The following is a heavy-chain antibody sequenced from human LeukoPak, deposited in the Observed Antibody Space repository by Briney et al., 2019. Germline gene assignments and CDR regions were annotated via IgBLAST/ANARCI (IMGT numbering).Heavy chain of an antibody. J-gene: IGHJ5*02. Sequence: GASVKVSCKASGYTFSSYGISWVRQAPGQGLEWMGWISAYNGNTNYAQKLQGRVTMTTDTSTSTAYMELRSLRSDDTAVYYCARDYYDILTGYYLLDPWGQGTLVTVSS. CDR1: GYTFSSYG. CDR2: ISAYNGNT. D-gene: IGHD3-9*01. CDR3: ARDYYDILTGYYLLDP. V-gene: IGHV1-18*01.